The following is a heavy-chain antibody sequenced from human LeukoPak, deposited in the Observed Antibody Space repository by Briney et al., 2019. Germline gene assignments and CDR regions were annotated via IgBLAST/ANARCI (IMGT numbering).Heavy chain of an antibody. J-gene: IGHJ3*01. CDR2: IYTRGST. CDR1: GGSINNYY. Sequence: PSETLSLTCTVSGGSINNYYWSWIRQPAGKGLEWIGRIYTRGSTNYNPSLKSRVTMSVDTSKNQFSLKLSSVTAADTAVYYCARGRYCSADICSGGDAFDVWGQGTMVTVST. CDR3: ARGRYCSADICSGGDAFDV. V-gene: IGHV4-4*07. D-gene: IGHD2-15*01.